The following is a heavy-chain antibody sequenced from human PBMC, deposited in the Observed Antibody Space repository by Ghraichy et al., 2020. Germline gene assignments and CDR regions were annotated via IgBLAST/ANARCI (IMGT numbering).Heavy chain of an antibody. CDR1: GGTFGSYA. Sequence: SVKVSCKAAGGTFGSYAISWVRQAPGQGLEWMGGIIPIFGTANYAQKFQGRVTITADESTSTAYMELSSLRSEDTAVYYCARATYYYDSSGYYYLDAFDIWGQGTMVTVSS. J-gene: IGHJ3*02. CDR3: ARATYYYDSSGYYYLDAFDI. CDR2: IIPIFGTA. D-gene: IGHD3-22*01. V-gene: IGHV1-69*13.